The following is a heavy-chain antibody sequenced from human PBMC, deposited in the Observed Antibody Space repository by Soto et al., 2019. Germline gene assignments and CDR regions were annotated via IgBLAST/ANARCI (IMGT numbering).Heavy chain of an antibody. V-gene: IGHV3-23*01. CDR2: ISGSGGST. D-gene: IGHD5-18*01. CDR3: AKGLHLWLSAGDY. J-gene: IGHJ4*02. CDR1: GFTFSSYA. Sequence: PGGSLRLSCAASGFTFSSYAMSWVRQAPGKGLEWVSVISGSGGSTYYADSVKGRFTISRDNSKNTLYLQMNSLRAEDTAVYYCAKGLHLWLSAGDYWGQGTLVTVSS.